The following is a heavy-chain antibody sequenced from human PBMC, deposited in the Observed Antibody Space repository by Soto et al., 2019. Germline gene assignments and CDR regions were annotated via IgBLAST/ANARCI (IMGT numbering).Heavy chain of an antibody. V-gene: IGHV3-23*01. Sequence: GGSLRLSCAASGFTFSSYAMSWVRQAPGKGLEWVSAISGSGGSTYYADSVKGRFTISRDNSKNTLYLQMNSLGAEDTAVYYCAKDPRQTYIVVVVAASPVDYWGQGTLVTVSS. CDR3: AKDPRQTYIVVVVAASPVDY. CDR2: ISGSGGST. D-gene: IGHD2-15*01. CDR1: GFTFSSYA. J-gene: IGHJ4*02.